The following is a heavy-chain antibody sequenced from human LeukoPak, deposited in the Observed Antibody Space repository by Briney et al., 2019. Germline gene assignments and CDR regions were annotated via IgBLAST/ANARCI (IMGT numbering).Heavy chain of an antibody. CDR1: GYTFSSYG. Sequence: GASVKVSCKASGYTFSSYGISWVRQAPGQGLEWMGWIATYNGKTKYAEKGQGRVTMTTDTSTTAAYMELRTLRSDETAVYYCARDMVGLAADGNWFDPWGQGTLVTVSS. V-gene: IGHV1-18*01. CDR3: ARDMVGLAADGNWFDP. D-gene: IGHD6-13*01. J-gene: IGHJ5*02. CDR2: IATYNGKT.